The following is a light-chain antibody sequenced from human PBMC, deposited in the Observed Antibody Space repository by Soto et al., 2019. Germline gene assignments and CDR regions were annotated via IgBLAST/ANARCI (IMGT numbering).Light chain of an antibody. V-gene: IGLV2-14*01. CDR2: EVS. CDR1: SSDVGGYNY. CDR3: SSYTSSSTFYV. J-gene: IGLJ1*01. Sequence: QSAVTQPASVSGSPGQSITISCTGTSSDVGGYNYVSWYQQHPGKAPKLMIYEVSNRPSGVSNRFSGSKSGNTASLTISGLQAEDEADYYCSSYTSSSTFYVFGTGTKVTVL.